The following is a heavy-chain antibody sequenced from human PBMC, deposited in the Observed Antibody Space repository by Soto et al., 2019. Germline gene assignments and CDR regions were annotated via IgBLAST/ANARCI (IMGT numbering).Heavy chain of an antibody. D-gene: IGHD2-2*01. J-gene: IGHJ6*02. CDR2: TRSNGEYT. CDR1: GFTFSDYA. CDR3: AKDSRNVAVSAARVYGMDV. Sequence: EVQVVESGGGVVPPGGSLRLSCAGSGFTFSDYAMTWVRQAPGKGLEWVSTTRSNGEYTYYGDSVKGRFTVSRDNSKNTLYVEMSSVRAEDTAVYYCAKDSRNVAVSAARVYGMDVWGQGTTVTVSS. V-gene: IGHV3-23*04.